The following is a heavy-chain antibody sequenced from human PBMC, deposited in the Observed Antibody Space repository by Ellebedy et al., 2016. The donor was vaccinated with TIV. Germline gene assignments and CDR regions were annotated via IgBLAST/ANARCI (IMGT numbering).Heavy chain of an antibody. CDR2: ISYDGSNK. CDR3: AKDLEGWVAVAGPRSGMDV. CDR1: GFTFSSYG. D-gene: IGHD6-19*01. Sequence: GESLKISCAASGFTFSSYGMHWVRQAPGKGLEWVAVISYDGSNKYYADSVKGRFTISRDNSKNTLYLQMNSLRAEDTAVYYCAKDLEGWVAVAGPRSGMDVWGQGTTVTVSS. V-gene: IGHV3-30*18. J-gene: IGHJ6*02.